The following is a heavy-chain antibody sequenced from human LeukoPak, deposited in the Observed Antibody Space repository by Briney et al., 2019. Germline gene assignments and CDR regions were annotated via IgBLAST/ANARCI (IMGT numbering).Heavy chain of an antibody. V-gene: IGHV7-4-1*02. CDR2: INTNTGDP. CDR3: ARDIPPVAAGPAVDY. D-gene: IGHD6-13*01. Sequence: ASVKVSCKASGYTFTSYAMNWVRQAPGQGLEWMGWINTNTGDPTYAQGFTGRFVFSLDTSVSTAYLQTSSLKAEDTAVYYCARDIPPVAAGPAVDYWGRGTLVTVSS. J-gene: IGHJ4*02. CDR1: GYTFTSYA.